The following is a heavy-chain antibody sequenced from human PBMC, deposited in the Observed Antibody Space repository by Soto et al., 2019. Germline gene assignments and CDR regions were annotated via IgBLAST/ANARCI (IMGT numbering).Heavy chain of an antibody. Sequence: PSETLSLTCTVSGASISSSPYYWGWIRQAPGKGLEWLGSIYYRGTTYYNPSLKSRVTIFADTSKNQFSLRLTSVTAPDTSVYYCARHEGDTYGTPSGAFDIWGHGTMVTVSS. CDR1: GASISSSPYY. J-gene: IGHJ3*02. D-gene: IGHD1-26*01. V-gene: IGHV4-39*01. CDR3: ARHEGDTYGTPSGAFDI. CDR2: IYYRGTT.